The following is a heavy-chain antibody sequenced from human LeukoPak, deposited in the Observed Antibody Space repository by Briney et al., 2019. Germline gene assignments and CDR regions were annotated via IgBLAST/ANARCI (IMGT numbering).Heavy chain of an antibody. J-gene: IGHJ3*02. V-gene: IGHV3-48*01. CDR2: ISSSSSTI. CDR1: GFTFSSYA. Sequence: GGSLRLSCAASGFTFSSYAMNWVRQAPGKGLEWVSYISSSSSTIYYADSVKGRFTISRDNAKNSLYLQMNSLRAEDTAVYYCAREGPSDAFDIWGQGTMVTVSS. CDR3: AREGPSDAFDI.